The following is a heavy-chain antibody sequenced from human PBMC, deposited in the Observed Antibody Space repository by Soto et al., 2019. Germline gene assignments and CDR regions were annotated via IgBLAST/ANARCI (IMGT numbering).Heavy chain of an antibody. J-gene: IGHJ4*02. CDR3: ARVHLSGYDLYLCDY. Sequence: QVQLVQSGAEVKKPGASVKVSCKASGYTFTSYYMHWVRQAPGQGLEWMGIINPSGGSTSYAQKFQGSVTMNMDTSTSTVYVEVSSLRSEDTVVYCCARVHLSGYDLYLCDYWVKGTLVTVSS. CDR2: INPSGGST. CDR1: GYTFTSYY. V-gene: IGHV1-46*03. D-gene: IGHD5-12*01.